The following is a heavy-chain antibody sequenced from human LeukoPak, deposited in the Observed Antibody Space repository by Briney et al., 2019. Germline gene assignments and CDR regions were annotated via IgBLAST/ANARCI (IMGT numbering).Heavy chain of an antibody. CDR3: ASRPGYYYDSSGYYRGGQHFDY. D-gene: IGHD3-22*01. V-gene: IGHV4-39*01. CDR2: IYYSGST. Sequence: PSETLSLTCTVSGGSISSSSYYWGWIRQPPGKGLEWIGSIYYSGSTYYNPSLKSRVTISVDTSKNQLSLKLSSVTAADTAVYYCASRPGYYYDSSGYYRGGQHFDYWGQGTLVTVSS. CDR1: GGSISSSSYY. J-gene: IGHJ4*02.